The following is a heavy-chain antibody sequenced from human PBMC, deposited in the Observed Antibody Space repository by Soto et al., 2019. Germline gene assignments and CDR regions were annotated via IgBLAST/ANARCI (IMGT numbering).Heavy chain of an antibody. D-gene: IGHD2-2*01. CDR2: INPSGGST. Sequence: QVQLVQSGAEVKKPGASVKVSCKASGYTFTRYYMHWVGQAPGQGREWMGLINPSGGSTTYAQKFQGRVTMTRDTYTSTVYMELSSLRSEDTAVYYCARGYQLVFSGYNWFDPWGQGTLVTVSS. CDR1: GYTFTRYY. CDR3: ARGYQLVFSGYNWFDP. J-gene: IGHJ5*02. V-gene: IGHV1-46*01.